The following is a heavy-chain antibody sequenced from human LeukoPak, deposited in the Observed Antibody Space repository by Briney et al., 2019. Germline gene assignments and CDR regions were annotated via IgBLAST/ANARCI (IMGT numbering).Heavy chain of an antibody. CDR2: IIPIFGAA. Sequence: SVKVSCKASGGTFSSYAISWVRQAPGQGLEWMGGIIPIFGAANYAQKFQGRVTITADESTSTAYMELSSLRSEDTAVYYCAKDRIQLWLHIDYWGQGTLVTVSS. CDR1: GGTFSSYA. CDR3: AKDRIQLWLHIDY. J-gene: IGHJ4*02. V-gene: IGHV1-69*13. D-gene: IGHD5-18*01.